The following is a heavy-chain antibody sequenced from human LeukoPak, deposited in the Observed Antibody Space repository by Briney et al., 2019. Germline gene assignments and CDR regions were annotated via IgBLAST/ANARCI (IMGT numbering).Heavy chain of an antibody. CDR1: GFTFSSYA. CDR3: ATNGTGDYYVDY. D-gene: IGHD3-9*01. J-gene: IGHJ4*02. V-gene: IGHV3-23*01. Sequence: GGSLRLSCAASGFTFSSYAMSWVRQAPGKGLQWVSGISGSGYSTSYADSVKGRFTISRDNSKNTLYLQVNSLRAEDTAVYYCATNGTGDYYVDYWGQGTLVTVSS. CDR2: ISGSGYST.